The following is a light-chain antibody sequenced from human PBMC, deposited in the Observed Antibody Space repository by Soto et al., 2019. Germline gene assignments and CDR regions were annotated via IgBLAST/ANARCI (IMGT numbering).Light chain of an antibody. V-gene: IGKV3-20*01. J-gene: IGKJ1*01. CDR1: QTISDNY. CDR2: GAS. CDR3: QQYGSSSSWT. Sequence: EIVLTQSPGTLSLSPGERATLSCRASQTISDNYLAWYQQKPGQAPRLLIDGASSRATDIPDRFSGSGSGTDVTLTINRLEPEDFAVYYCQQYGSSSSWTFGQGTKVDIK.